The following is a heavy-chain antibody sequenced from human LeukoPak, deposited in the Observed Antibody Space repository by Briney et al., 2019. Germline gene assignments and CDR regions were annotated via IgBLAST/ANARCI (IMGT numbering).Heavy chain of an antibody. V-gene: IGHV3-33*01. CDR3: ARGQYSPDY. CDR2: IWYDGSNK. J-gene: IGHJ4*02. D-gene: IGHD2-15*01. Sequence: GGSLRLSCAASGFTFSSYGMHWVRQAPGKGLEWAAVIWYDGSNKYYTDSVKGRFTISRDNSKNTLYLQMNSLRAEDTAVYYCARGQYSPDYRGQGTLVTVSS. CDR1: GFTFSSYG.